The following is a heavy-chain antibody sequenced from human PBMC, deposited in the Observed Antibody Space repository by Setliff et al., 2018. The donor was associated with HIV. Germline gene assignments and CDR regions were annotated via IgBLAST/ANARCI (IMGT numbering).Heavy chain of an antibody. D-gene: IGHD6-19*01. J-gene: IGHJ5*02. CDR3: AKWRVSSGWYGQWFDP. CDR2: FDPEDGET. CDR1: GYTLTELS. Sequence: ASVKVSCKISGYTLTELSIHWVRQAPGKGLEWMANFDPEDGETFYAQKFQGRLTMTEDTSTDTAYMELNRLRADDTAVYYCAKWRVSSGWYGQWFDPWGQGTLVTVSS. V-gene: IGHV1-24*01.